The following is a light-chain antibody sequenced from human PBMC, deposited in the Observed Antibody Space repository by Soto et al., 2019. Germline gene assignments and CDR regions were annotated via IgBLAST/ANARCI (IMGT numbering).Light chain of an antibody. J-gene: IGKJ3*01. CDR1: QGISTY. Sequence: DIQMTQSPSSLYASVGDRVTITCRASQGISTYLAWYQQKAGKVPKLLIYTASTLQSGVPSRFSGSGSGTDFTLIIRSLQPEDVATYYCQRYNSAPLFGPGTKVDI. V-gene: IGKV1-27*01. CDR3: QRYNSAPL. CDR2: TAS.